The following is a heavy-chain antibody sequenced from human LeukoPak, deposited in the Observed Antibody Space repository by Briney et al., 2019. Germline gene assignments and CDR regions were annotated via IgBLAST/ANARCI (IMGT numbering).Heavy chain of an antibody. CDR1: GGTFSSYA. J-gene: IGHJ6*02. D-gene: IGHD6-6*01. V-gene: IGHV1-69*13. CDR3: ARPYSSSSGYYYGMDV. CDR2: IIPIFGTA. Sequence: APVKVSCKASGGTFSSYAISWVRQAPGQGLEWMGGIIPIFGTANYAQKFQGRVTITADESTSTAYMELSSLRSEDTAVYYCARPYSSSSGYYYGMDVWGQGTTVTVSS.